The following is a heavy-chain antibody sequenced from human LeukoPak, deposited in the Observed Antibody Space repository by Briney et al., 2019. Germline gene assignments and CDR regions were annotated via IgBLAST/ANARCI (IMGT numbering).Heavy chain of an antibody. V-gene: IGHV4-38-2*02. CDR3: ARVRITMVRGGITRSFDP. Sequence: SETLSLTCTVSGYSISSSYYWGWIRQPPGKGLEWIGSINHSGSTNYNPSLKSRVTISVDTSKNQFSLKLSSVTAADTAVYYCARVRITMVRGGITRSFDPWGQGTLVTVSS. J-gene: IGHJ5*02. CDR1: GYSISSSYY. D-gene: IGHD3-10*01. CDR2: INHSGST.